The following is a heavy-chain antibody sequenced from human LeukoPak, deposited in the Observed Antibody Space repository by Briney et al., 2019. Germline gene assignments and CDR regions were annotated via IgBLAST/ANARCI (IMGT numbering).Heavy chain of an antibody. J-gene: IGHJ5*02. V-gene: IGHV1-18*01. Sequence: GASVKVSCKASGYTFTSYGISWVRQAPGQGLEWMGWISAYNGNTNYAQKLQGRVTMTTDTSTSTAYMELRSLRSDDTAVYYCARDWRDIVVVPAAPPNNWFDPWGQGTLVTVSS. CDR1: GYTFTSYG. CDR2: ISAYNGNT. CDR3: ARDWRDIVVVPAAPPNNWFDP. D-gene: IGHD2-2*01.